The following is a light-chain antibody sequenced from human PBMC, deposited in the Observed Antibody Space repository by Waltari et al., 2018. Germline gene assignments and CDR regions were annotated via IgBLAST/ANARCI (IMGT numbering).Light chain of an antibody. CDR3: QQYNKWPLT. V-gene: IGKV3-15*01. CDR1: QSINSY. CDR2: GAS. J-gene: IGKJ3*01. Sequence: EVVMTQSPATVSVSPGERATLSCRAIQSINSYLAWYQQKPGQAPMLLIYGASTRATGIPARFSGSGSGTDFTLTISSLQSEDFAIYYCQQYNKWPLTFGPGTKVHF.